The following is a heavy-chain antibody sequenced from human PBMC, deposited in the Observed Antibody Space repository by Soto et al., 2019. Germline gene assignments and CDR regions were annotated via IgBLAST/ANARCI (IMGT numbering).Heavy chain of an antibody. V-gene: IGHV1-69*13. J-gene: IGHJ3*02. CDR3: ARALYCSGGSCPPHAFDI. CDR1: GYTFTSYA. Sequence: SVKVSCKASGYTFTSYAISWVRQAPGQGLEWMGGIIPIFGTANYAQKFQGRVTITADESTSTAYMELSSLRSEDTAVYYCARALYCSGGSCPPHAFDIWGQGTMVTVSS. CDR2: IIPIFGTA. D-gene: IGHD2-15*01.